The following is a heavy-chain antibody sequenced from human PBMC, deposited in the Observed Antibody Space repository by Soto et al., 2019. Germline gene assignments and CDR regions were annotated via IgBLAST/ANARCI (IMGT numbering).Heavy chain of an antibody. CDR1: GFIFSSYA. CDR3: AKSPNYYYYVMDV. J-gene: IGHJ6*02. V-gene: IGHV3-23*01. CDR2: ISGSGGST. Sequence: GGSLRVSCAASGFIFSSYAMSWGRQAPGKGLEWVSAISGSGGSTYYADSVKGRFTISRDNSKNTLYLQMNSLRAEDTAVYYCAKSPNYYYYVMDVWGQGTTVTVSS.